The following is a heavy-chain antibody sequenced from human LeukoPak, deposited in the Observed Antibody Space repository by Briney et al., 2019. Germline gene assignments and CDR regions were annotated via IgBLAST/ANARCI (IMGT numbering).Heavy chain of an antibody. CDR2: INHSGST. Sequence: SETLSLTCAVSGGSFSGYYLSWVRQPPGKGLEWIGEINHSGSTNYNPYLKSRVTISVDTSKNQFSLKLSSVTAADTAVYYCARGRSSIAARPLRNWFDPWGQGTLVTVSS. V-gene: IGHV4-34*01. CDR1: GGSFSGYY. CDR3: ARGRSSIAARPLRNWFDP. D-gene: IGHD6-6*01. J-gene: IGHJ5*02.